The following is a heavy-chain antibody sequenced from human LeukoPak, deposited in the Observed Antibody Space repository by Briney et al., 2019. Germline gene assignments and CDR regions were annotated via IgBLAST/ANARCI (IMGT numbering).Heavy chain of an antibody. CDR3: AKDSYGSGSNYFDY. Sequence: PGGSLRLSCAASGFTFSSYAMSWVRQAPGKGLEWVSGISGSGGSTGHADSVKGRFTISRDNSKNTLYLQMNSLRAEDTAVYYCAKDSYGSGSNYFDYWGQGTLVTVSS. CDR2: ISGSGGST. J-gene: IGHJ4*02. D-gene: IGHD3-10*01. V-gene: IGHV3-23*01. CDR1: GFTFSSYA.